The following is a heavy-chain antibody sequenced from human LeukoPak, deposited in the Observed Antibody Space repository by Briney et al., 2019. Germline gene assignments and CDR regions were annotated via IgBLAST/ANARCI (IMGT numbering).Heavy chain of an antibody. CDR2: ISAYNGNT. CDR1: GYTFTSYG. V-gene: IGHV1-18*01. CDR3: ARVLRYFDVPPPLAMPHFDP. Sequence: VKVSCKASGYTFTSYGISWVRQAPGQGLEWMGWISAYNGNTNYAQKLQGRVTMTTDTSTSTAYMELRSLRSDDTAVYYCARVLRYFDVPPPLAMPHFDPWGQGTLVTVSS. J-gene: IGHJ5*02. D-gene: IGHD3-9*01.